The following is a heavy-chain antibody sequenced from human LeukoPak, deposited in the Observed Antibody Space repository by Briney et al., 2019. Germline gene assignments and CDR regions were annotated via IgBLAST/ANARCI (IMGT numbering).Heavy chain of an antibody. D-gene: IGHD6-13*01. CDR1: GFTFSSYA. V-gene: IGHV3-23*01. Sequence: PGGSLRHSCAASGFTFSSYAMSWVRQAPGKGLEWVSAISGSGGSTYYADSVKGRFTISRDNSKNTLYLQMNSLRAEDTAVYYCAKGEYSSSWYFDYWGQGTLVTVSS. CDR3: AKGEYSSSWYFDY. J-gene: IGHJ4*02. CDR2: ISGSGGST.